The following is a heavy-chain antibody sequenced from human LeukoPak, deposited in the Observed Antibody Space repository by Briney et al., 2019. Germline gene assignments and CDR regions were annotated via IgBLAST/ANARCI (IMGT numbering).Heavy chain of an antibody. J-gene: IGHJ6*02. D-gene: IGHD6-13*01. Sequence: GGSLRLSCAASGFTFDDYAMHWVRQAPGKGLEWVSGISWNSGSIGYADSVKGRFTISRDNAKNSLYLQMNSLRAEDTALYYCAKDMLIAAVALKNYYYYGMDVWGQGTTVTVSS. CDR2: ISWNSGSI. CDR3: AKDMLIAAVALKNYYYYGMDV. CDR1: GFTFDDYA. V-gene: IGHV3-9*01.